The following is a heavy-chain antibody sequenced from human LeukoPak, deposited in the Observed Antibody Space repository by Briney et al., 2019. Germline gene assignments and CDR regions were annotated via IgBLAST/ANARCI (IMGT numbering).Heavy chain of an antibody. J-gene: IGHJ4*02. V-gene: IGHV3-21*05. CDR2: ISSSSTSI. Sequence: GGSLRLSCADSGFLFSDFIDHTMVWVRQAPGKGLEWASYISSSSTSISYADSVKGRFSIFRDNAQRSLYLHMNSLRDEDTAVYYCAREFSVVGHFDYWGQGTLVIVSS. CDR3: AREFSVVGHFDY. D-gene: IGHD2-21*01. CDR1: GFLFSDFIDHT.